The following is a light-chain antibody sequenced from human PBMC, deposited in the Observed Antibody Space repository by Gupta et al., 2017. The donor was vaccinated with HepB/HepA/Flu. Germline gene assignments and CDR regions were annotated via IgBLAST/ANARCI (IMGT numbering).Light chain of an antibody. CDR3: QSYDGSLSGYV. Sequence: QSVLTQPPSVAGAPGQRVTISCTGSNSNIGTSYGVSWYQHLADAAPKLLVYSNTKRPSGVPDRFSASKSGTTASLAITGLQAEDEADYYCQSYDGSLSGYVFGAGTKVIVL. CDR2: SNT. V-gene: IGLV1-40*01. CDR1: NSNIGTSYG. J-gene: IGLJ1*01.